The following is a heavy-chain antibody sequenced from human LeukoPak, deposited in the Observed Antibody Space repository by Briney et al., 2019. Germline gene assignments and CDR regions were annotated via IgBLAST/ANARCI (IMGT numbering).Heavy chain of an antibody. V-gene: IGHV4-31*03. J-gene: IGHJ4*02. D-gene: IGHD6-6*01. CDR2: IYHSGSA. CDR3: AGCSQAGRLAPLDC. Sequence: SQTLSLTCTVSGGSISSGGYYWSWIRQHPGKGLEWIGYIYHSGSADYNPSLKSRVTISVDTSKNQFSLRLRSVTAADTAVYYCAGCSQAGRLAPLDCWGQGTLVTVSS. CDR1: GGSISSGGYY.